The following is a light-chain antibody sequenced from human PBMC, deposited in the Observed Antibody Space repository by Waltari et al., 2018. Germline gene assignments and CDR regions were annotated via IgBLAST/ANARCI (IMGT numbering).Light chain of an antibody. CDR2: DAS. V-gene: IGKV3-15*01. CDR3: QQYNRWPPIT. CDR1: QSITTN. J-gene: IGKJ5*01. Sequence: EVVMTPSPATLSLSPGERATLSCRASQSITTNLAWYQHTPGQAPRLLIYDASTRATSVPARFSGSGSGTEFTLTISSLQSEDFAVYYCQQYNRWPPITFGQGTRLAIK.